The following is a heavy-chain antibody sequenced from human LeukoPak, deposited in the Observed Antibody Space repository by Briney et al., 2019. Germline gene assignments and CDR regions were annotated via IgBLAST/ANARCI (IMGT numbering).Heavy chain of an antibody. J-gene: IGHJ4*02. D-gene: IGHD1-26*01. Sequence: GGSLRLSCAASGFTFSSYSMNWVRQAPGKGLEWVSSISSSSSYIYYADSVKGRFTISRDNAKNSLYLLMNSLRVEDSAVYYCARDSSGSYSRFDYWGQGTLVTVSS. CDR2: ISSSSSYI. CDR3: ARDSSGSYSRFDY. V-gene: IGHV3-21*01. CDR1: GFTFSSYS.